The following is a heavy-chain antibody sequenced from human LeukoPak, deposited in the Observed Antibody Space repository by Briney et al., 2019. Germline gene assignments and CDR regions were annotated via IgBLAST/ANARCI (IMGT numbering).Heavy chain of an antibody. CDR3: ARDRGDYGRVFDY. CDR2: INPNSGGT. CDR1: GYTFTGYY. D-gene: IGHD4-17*01. J-gene: IGHJ4*02. V-gene: IGHV1-2*02. Sequence: ASVKVSCKASGYTFTGYYMHWVRQAPGQGLEWMGWINPNSGGTNYAQKFQGRVTMIRDTSISTAYMELSRLRSDDTAVYYCARDRGDYGRVFDYWGQGTLVTVSS.